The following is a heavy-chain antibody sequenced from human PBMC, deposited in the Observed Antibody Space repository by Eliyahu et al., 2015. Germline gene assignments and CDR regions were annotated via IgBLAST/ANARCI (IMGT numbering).Heavy chain of an antibody. J-gene: IGHJ4*02. CDR1: GFSLSTXXVG. D-gene: IGHD1-26*01. V-gene: IGHV2-5*02. CDR2: IYWDDDK. CDR3: AHRRGAPGHFDY. Sequence: QITLKESGPTLVKPTQTLTLXCTVXGFSLSTXXVGVGGIRQPPGKALEWLALIYWDDDKRYSPSLKSRLTITKDTSKNQVVLTMTNVDPVDTGTYYCAHRRGAPGHFDYWGQGTLVTVSS.